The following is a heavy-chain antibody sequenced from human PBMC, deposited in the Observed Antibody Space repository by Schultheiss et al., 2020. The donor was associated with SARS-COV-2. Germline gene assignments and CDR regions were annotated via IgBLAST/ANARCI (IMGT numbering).Heavy chain of an antibody. CDR3: AREDWATTMVRGVIIPPPDL. D-gene: IGHD3-10*01. J-gene: IGHJ4*02. CDR1: GFTFSNAW. V-gene: IGHV3-11*01. Sequence: GGSLRLSCAASGFTFSNAWMSWVRQAPGKGLEWVSAISSNGGSTYYADSVKGRFTISRDNAKNSLYLQMNSLRAEDTAVYYCAREDWATTMVRGVIIPPPDLWGQGTLVTVSS. CDR2: ISSNGGST.